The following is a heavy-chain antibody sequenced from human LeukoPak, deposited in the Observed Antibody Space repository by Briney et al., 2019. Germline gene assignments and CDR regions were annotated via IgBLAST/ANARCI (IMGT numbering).Heavy chain of an antibody. J-gene: IGHJ5*02. V-gene: IGHV4-61*02. CDR1: GGSISSGSYY. D-gene: IGHD2-2*02. CDR2: IYTNGST. Sequence: PSETLSLTCTVSGGSISSGSYYWSWIRQPAGTGLEWIGRIYTNGSTNYNPSLKSRVTISVDTSKNQFSLKLSSVTAADTAVYYCARESLDIVVVPAAIREYNWFDPWGQGTLVTVSS. CDR3: ARESLDIVVVPAAIREYNWFDP.